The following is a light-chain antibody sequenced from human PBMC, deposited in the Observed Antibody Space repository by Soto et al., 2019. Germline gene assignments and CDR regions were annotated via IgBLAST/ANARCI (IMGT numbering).Light chain of an antibody. V-gene: IGLV2-8*01. CDR2: EVS. CDR3: SSYGGSNTVV. J-gene: IGLJ2*01. CDR1: SSDVGGYNY. Sequence: QSALTQPPSASGSPGQSVTISCTGSSSDVGGYNYVSWYQQHPGKAPKLVIYEVSKRPSRVPDRLSGSKSGNTAALTVSGLQAEDEADYYCSSYGGSNTVVFGGGTKLTVL.